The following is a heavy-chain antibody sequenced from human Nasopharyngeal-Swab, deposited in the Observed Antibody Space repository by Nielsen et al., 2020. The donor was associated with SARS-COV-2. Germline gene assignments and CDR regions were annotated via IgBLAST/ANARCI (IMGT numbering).Heavy chain of an antibody. J-gene: IGHJ4*02. Sequence: ASAKVSCKASGYTFTSYGISWVRQAPGQGLEWMGWISAYNGNTNYAQKLQGRVTMTTDTSTSTAYMELRSLRSDDTAVYYCARRSSRDYYDSSGYEDYWGQGTLVTVSS. D-gene: IGHD3-22*01. CDR2: ISAYNGNT. V-gene: IGHV1-18*01. CDR1: GYTFTSYG. CDR3: ARRSSRDYYDSSGYEDY.